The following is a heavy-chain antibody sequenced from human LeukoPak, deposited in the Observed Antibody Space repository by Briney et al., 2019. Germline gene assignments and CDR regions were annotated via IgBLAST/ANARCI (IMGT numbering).Heavy chain of an antibody. CDR2: IYPGDSDT. V-gene: IGHV5-51*01. J-gene: IGHJ4*02. D-gene: IGHD6-25*01. CDR1: GYNFTSYW. Sequence: GESLKTSCKGSGYNFTSYWLVWVRQMPGKGLEWMGVIYPGDSDTRYSPSFQGQVTMSADKSITTAYLQWSSLKASDTAMYYCARPPAGSGVYYSFDYWGQGTLVTVSS. CDR3: ARPPAGSGVYYSFDY.